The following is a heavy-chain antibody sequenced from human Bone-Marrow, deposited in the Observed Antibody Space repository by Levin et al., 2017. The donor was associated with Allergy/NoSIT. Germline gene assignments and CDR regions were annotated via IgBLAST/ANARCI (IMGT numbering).Heavy chain of an antibody. V-gene: IGHV3-33*01. CDR3: ARAVGPFDY. CDR2: IWFDGSNK. CDR1: GFTFSTYG. J-gene: IGHJ4*02. D-gene: IGHD1-26*01. Sequence: GESLKISCAASGFTFSTYGMHWVRQAPGKGLEWVAVIWFDGSNKYYADSVKGRGTISRDNSKNTLYLQMNSLRVEDTAVYFCARAVGPFDYWGPGTLVPVSS.